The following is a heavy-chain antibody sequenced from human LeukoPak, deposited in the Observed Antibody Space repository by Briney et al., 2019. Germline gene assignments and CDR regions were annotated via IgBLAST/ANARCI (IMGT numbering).Heavy chain of an antibody. CDR2: ISSSSSYI. CDR3: ARESYDSSAVSDY. Sequence: GGSLRLSCAASGFTFSSYSMNWVRQAPGKGLEWVSSISSSSSYIYYADSVKGRFTISRGNAKNSLYLQMNSLRAEDTAVYYCARESYDSSAVSDYWGQGTLVTVSS. D-gene: IGHD3-22*01. J-gene: IGHJ4*02. V-gene: IGHV3-21*01. CDR1: GFTFSSYS.